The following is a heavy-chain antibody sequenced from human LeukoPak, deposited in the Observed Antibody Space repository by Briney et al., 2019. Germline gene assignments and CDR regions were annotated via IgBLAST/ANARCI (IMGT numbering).Heavy chain of an antibody. Sequence: GGSLRLSCAVSGFTVSSNYMSWVRQAPGKGLEWVSGIYGGDSTYYADSVKGRFTISRDNSKNTLYLQMNSLRAEDTAVYYCASESPLYYDGNSGFWGQRALVTVSS. J-gene: IGHJ4*02. V-gene: IGHV3-53*01. D-gene: IGHD4-23*01. CDR3: ASESPLYYDGNSGF. CDR2: IYGGDST. CDR1: GFTVSSNY.